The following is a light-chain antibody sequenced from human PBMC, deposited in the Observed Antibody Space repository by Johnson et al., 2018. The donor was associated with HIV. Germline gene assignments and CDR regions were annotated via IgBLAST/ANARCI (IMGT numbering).Light chain of an antibody. Sequence: QSVLTQPPSVSAAPGQKVTISCSGSSSNIGNNYVSWYQQLPGTAPKLLIYDNNKRPSGIPDRFSGSKYGSSATLGIPGLPPGDEADYYCGTWDSSLSAYVFGTGTRVTVL. V-gene: IGLV1-51*01. J-gene: IGLJ1*01. CDR2: DNN. CDR3: GTWDSSLSAYV. CDR1: SSNIGNNY.